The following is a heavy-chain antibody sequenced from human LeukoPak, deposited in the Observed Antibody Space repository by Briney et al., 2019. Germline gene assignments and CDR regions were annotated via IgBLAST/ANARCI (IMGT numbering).Heavy chain of an antibody. CDR2: ISSSTTNI. Sequence: GGSLRLSCAASGFTFSSYNMNWVRQAPGTGLEWVSFISSSTTNIFYADSVKGRFTISSDNAKNALYLQMNSVRVEDTTGYYCSIDGPEVGVIHHDAFNFWGKGTRVTVPS. CDR1: GFTFSSYN. J-gene: IGHJ3*01. CDR3: SIDGPEVGVIHHDAFNF. D-gene: IGHD1-26*01. V-gene: IGHV3-48*04.